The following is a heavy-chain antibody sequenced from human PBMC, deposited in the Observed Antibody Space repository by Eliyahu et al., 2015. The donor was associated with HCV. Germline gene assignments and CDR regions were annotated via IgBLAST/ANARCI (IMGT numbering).Heavy chain of an antibody. V-gene: IGHV4-34*01. J-gene: IGHJ4*02. CDR1: GGSLSGYY. CDR3: ARGFVSSHTSLIFDY. Sequence: QVQLQQWGAGLLKPSETLSLTCAVDGGSLSGYYWSWIRQSPEKGLEWIGEIKYNGVTYYNPSLKSRVTVSLDTSKNQFYLNLRSVTAADTAVYYCARGFVSSHTSLIFDYWGQGTLVTVSS. D-gene: IGHD3-16*02. CDR2: IKYNGVT.